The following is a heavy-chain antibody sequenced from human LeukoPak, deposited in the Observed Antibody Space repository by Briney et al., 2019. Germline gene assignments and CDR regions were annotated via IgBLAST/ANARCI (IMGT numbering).Heavy chain of an antibody. CDR2: INAGNGNT. J-gene: IGHJ4*02. Sequence: GASVKVSCKASGYTFTSYAMHWVRQAPGQRLEWMGWINAGNGNTKYSQKFQGRVTITRDTSASTAYMELSSLRSEDTAVYYCARTHYDGSGYYTTLFDYWGQGTLVTVSS. V-gene: IGHV1-3*01. CDR1: GYTFTSYA. D-gene: IGHD3-22*01. CDR3: ARTHYDGSGYYTTLFDY.